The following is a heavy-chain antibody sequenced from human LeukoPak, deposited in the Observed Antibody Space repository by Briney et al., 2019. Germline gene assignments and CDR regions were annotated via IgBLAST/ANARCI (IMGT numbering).Heavy chain of an antibody. CDR3: AREGYCGGGSCYGTLDI. J-gene: IGHJ3*02. D-gene: IGHD2-15*01. Sequence: SGGSLRLSCAASGFTFSDYYISWIRQAPGKGLEWVSSISSSGSYTNYADSVKGRFTISRDNARNSLYLQMNNLRAEDTAVYYCAREGYCGGGSCYGTLDIWGQGTMVTASS. CDR2: ISSSGSYT. V-gene: IGHV3-11*06. CDR1: GFTFSDYY.